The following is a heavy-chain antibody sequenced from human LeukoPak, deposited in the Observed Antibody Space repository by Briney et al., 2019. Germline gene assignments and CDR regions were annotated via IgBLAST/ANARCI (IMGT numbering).Heavy chain of an antibody. Sequence: SVKVSCKASGYTFTGYYMHWVRQAPRQGLEWMGGIIPIFGTANYAQKFQGRVTITADESTSTAYMELSSLRSEDTAVYYCAGGTTPYQFDYWGQGTLVTVSS. CDR3: AGGTTPYQFDY. CDR2: IIPIFGTA. V-gene: IGHV1-69*13. CDR1: GYTFTGYY. J-gene: IGHJ4*02. D-gene: IGHD1-7*01.